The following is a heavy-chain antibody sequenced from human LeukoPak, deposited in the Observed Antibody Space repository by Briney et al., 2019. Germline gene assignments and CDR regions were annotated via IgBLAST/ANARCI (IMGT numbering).Heavy chain of an antibody. Sequence: PGGSLRLSCAASGFTFKNYAMHWVRQAPGKGLEWVSSISWNSGNVDYSDSVKGRFTVSRDNAKNSLFLQMNSLRDEDTAFYYCAKSGTYSSSSGYIDSWGHGTPVTVSS. CDR1: GFTFKNYA. CDR3: AKSGTYSSSSGYIDS. V-gene: IGHV3-9*01. J-gene: IGHJ4*01. D-gene: IGHD6-6*01. CDR2: ISWNSGNV.